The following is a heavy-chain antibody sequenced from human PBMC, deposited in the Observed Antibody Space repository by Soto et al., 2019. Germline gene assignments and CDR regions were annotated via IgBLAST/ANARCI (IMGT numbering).Heavy chain of an antibody. CDR2: ISYDGSNK. Sequence: GGSLRLSCAASGFTFSSYAMHWVRQAPGKGLEWVAVISYDGSNKYYADSVKGRFTISRDNSKNTLYLQMNSLRAEDTAVYYCARDRPGHRYYFDCWGQGNMVTVS. CDR1: GFTFSSYA. V-gene: IGHV3-30-3*01. J-gene: IGHJ4*02. CDR3: ARDRPGHRYYFDC. D-gene: IGHD6-6*01.